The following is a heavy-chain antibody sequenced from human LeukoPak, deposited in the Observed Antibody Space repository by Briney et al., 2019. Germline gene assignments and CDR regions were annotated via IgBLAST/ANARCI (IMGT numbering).Heavy chain of an antibody. Sequence: PSETLSLTCTVSGGSISSYYWSWIRQPPGKGLEWFGYIYYRGSTNYNPSLRSRVTISVDTSKNQLSLNLSSVTAADTALYYCARLVPPSGSGSPHPHQFDSWGQVTLVIVSS. CDR3: ARLVPPSGSGSPHPHQFDS. CDR2: IYYRGST. V-gene: IGHV4-59*08. J-gene: IGHJ4*02. D-gene: IGHD3-10*01. CDR1: GGSISSYY.